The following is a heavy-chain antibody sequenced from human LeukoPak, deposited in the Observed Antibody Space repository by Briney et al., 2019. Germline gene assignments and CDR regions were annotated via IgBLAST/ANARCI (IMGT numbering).Heavy chain of an antibody. CDR3: AKVRGYNWNDPDY. CDR1: GFIFSSYA. D-gene: IGHD1-20*01. V-gene: IGHV3-23*01. J-gene: IGHJ4*02. Sequence: QPGGSLRLSCAASGFIFSSYAMSWVRQAPGKGLEWVSTISGSGGSTYYADSVKGRFTISRDNSKNTVYLQMNSLRAEDTAVYYCAKVRGYNWNDPDYWGQGTLVTVSS. CDR2: ISGSGGST.